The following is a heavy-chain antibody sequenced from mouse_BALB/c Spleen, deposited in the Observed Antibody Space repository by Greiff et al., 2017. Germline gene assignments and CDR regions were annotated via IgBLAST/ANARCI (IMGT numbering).Heavy chain of an antibody. D-gene: IGHD2-14*01. Sequence: VQLQQSGPGLVAPSQSLSITCTVSGFSLTSYGVHWVRQPPGQGLEWLGVIWAGGSTTYNSALMSRLSISKDNSKSQVFLKMNSLQTDDTAMYYFARYKGYYRYDGFAYWGQGTLVTVSA. CDR2: IWAGGST. CDR3: ARYKGYYRYDGFAY. V-gene: IGHV2-9*02. J-gene: IGHJ3*01. CDR1: GFSLTSYG.